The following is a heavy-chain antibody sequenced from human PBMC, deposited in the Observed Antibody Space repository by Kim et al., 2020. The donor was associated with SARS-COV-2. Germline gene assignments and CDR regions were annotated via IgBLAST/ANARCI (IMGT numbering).Heavy chain of an antibody. V-gene: IGHV5-51*01. D-gene: IGHD3-22*01. CDR1: GYSFTSYW. Sequence: GESLKISCKGSGYSFTSYWIGWVRQMPGKGLEWMGIIYPGDSDTRYSPSFQGQVTISADKSISTAYLQWSSLKASDTAMYYCARLPYYYDSSGYRYGFDYWGQGTLVTVSS. CDR2: IYPGDSDT. J-gene: IGHJ4*02. CDR3: ARLPYYYDSSGYRYGFDY.